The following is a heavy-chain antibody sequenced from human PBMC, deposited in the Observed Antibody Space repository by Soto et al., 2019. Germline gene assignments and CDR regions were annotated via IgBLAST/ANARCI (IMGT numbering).Heavy chain of an antibody. J-gene: IGHJ6*02. D-gene: IGHD1-20*01. V-gene: IGHV3-21*01. CDR2: ISSSGTSL. Sequence: GESPKIPCAASGFTFKTYSMIWVRQAPAKGLEWVSSISSSGTSLYYADSVTGRFTISSDNARNSLFLQMNGLRGEDTALYYCVRGPPKHGGVTGMTSHYDNYGIDSWGQGNTVTVSS. CDR3: VRGPPKHGGVTGMTSHYDNYGIDS. CDR1: GFTFKTYS.